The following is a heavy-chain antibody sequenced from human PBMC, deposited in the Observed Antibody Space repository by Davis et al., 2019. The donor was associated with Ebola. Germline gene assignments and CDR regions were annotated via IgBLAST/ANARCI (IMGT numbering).Heavy chain of an antibody. CDR2: IDPSDSYT. J-gene: IGHJ6*02. CDR1: GYSFTSYW. Sequence: GESLKISCKGSGYSFTSYWISWVRQMPGKGLEWMGRIDPSDSYTNYSPSFQGQVTISADKSISTAYLQWSSLKASDTAMYYCARQTYYYYGMDVWGQGTTVTVSS. CDR3: ARQTYYYYGMDV. V-gene: IGHV5-10-1*04.